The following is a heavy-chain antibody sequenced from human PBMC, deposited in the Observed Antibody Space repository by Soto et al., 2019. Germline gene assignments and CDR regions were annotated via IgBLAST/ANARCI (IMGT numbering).Heavy chain of an antibody. CDR2: IQYPGINK. V-gene: IGHV3-30*02. CDR3: ARRLDYDSSGYYLDF. D-gene: IGHD3-22*01. J-gene: IGHJ4*02. Sequence: GGPLSLSCAASGFTFSPYGMHWVSQAPGKGLEGLVFIQYPGINKDYADAVKGRFTISRDNPRNTLYLKMNSLRAEDTAVYYCARRLDYDSSGYYLDFWGQGALVTVSS. CDR1: GFTFSPYG.